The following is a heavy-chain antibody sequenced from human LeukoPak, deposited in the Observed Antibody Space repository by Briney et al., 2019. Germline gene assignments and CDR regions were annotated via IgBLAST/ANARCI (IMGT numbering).Heavy chain of an antibody. V-gene: IGHV3-21*01. CDR2: ISRSSSYL. D-gene: IGHD3-9*01. Sequence: PGGSLRLSCAASGFTFSTYTMNWVRQAPGKGLEWVSSISRSSSYLYFADSVRGRFTISRDDARNSLYLQMNSLRAEDTAVYYCVRDRYFDWSDAFDIWGQGTMVTVSS. CDR1: GFTFSTYT. J-gene: IGHJ3*02. CDR3: VRDRYFDWSDAFDI.